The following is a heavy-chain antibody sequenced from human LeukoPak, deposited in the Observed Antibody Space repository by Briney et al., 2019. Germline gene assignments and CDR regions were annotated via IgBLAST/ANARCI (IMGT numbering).Heavy chain of an antibody. CDR3: ARGRAPSYYYYYMDV. Sequence: GGSLRLSCAASGFTFSDYYMSWIRQAPGKGLEWVSYISSSGSIIYYADSVKGRFTISRDNAKNSLYLQMNSLRAEDTAVYYCARGRAPSYYYYYMDVWGKGTTVTVSS. CDR2: ISSSGSII. V-gene: IGHV3-11*01. CDR1: GFTFSDYY. J-gene: IGHJ6*03.